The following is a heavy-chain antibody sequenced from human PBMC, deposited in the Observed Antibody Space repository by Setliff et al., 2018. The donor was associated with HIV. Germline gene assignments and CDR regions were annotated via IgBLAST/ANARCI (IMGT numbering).Heavy chain of an antibody. CDR1: GGSFTSYT. CDR3: ARERPGDHYESTGYPQGAFDI. D-gene: IGHD3-22*01. V-gene: IGHV1-69*04. CDR2: IIPIVTIA. Sequence: ASVKVSCKASGGSFTSYTFSWVRQAPGQGLEWMGRIIPIVTIAHYAEQFVGRVTITADKSTSTTYMEVSSLRSEDTAVYYCARERPGDHYESTGYPQGAFDIWGQGTMVTVSS. J-gene: IGHJ3*02.